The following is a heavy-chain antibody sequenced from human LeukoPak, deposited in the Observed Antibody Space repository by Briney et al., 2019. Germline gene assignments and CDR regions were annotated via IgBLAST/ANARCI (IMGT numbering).Heavy chain of an antibody. D-gene: IGHD6-13*01. J-gene: IGHJ4*02. CDR2: ISTSGSTI. CDR1: GFTFSSYE. Sequence: PGGSLRLSCAASGFTFSSYEMNWVRQAPGKGLEWVSYISTSGSTIYYADSVKGRFTVSRDNAKSSLYLQMNSLRADDTAVYYCARYASAWYAVDYWGQGTLVTVSS. V-gene: IGHV3-48*03. CDR3: ARYASAWYAVDY.